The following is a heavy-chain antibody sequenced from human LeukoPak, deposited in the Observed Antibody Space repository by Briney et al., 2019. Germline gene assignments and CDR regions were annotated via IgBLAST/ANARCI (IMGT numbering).Heavy chain of an antibody. V-gene: IGHV3-23*01. CDR2: INVDDGRT. Sequence: GRCLRLSCAPAAFTFSSYAMSWVRQAPGKGLEWVSGINVDDGRTYYADSVKGRFTISRDNAKSTLYLQMKSLSAEDTAVYYCAKRSDYGGDWNYFDCWGQGTLVTVSS. CDR1: AFTFSSYA. CDR3: AKRSDYGGDWNYFDC. D-gene: IGHD4-23*01. J-gene: IGHJ4*02.